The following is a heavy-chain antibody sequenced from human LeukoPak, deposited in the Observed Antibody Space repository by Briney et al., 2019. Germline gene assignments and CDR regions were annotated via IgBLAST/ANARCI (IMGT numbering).Heavy chain of an antibody. D-gene: IGHD2-2*01. CDR1: GFTFSSYA. CDR2: ISGSGGST. CDR3: AKEKAGYCSSTSCFDGYDY. Sequence: GGSLRLSCAASGFTFSSYAMSWVRQAPGKGLEWVSAISGSGGSTYYADSVKGRFSISRDNSKNTLYLQLNSLRAEDTAVYYYAKEKAGYCSSTSCFDGYDYWGQGTLVTVSS. J-gene: IGHJ4*02. V-gene: IGHV3-23*01.